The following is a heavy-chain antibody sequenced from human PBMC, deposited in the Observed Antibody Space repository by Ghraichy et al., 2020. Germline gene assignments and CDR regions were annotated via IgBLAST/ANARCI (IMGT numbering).Heavy chain of an antibody. J-gene: IGHJ4*02. D-gene: IGHD6-19*01. CDR3: ARVPLDMMAVAGTSGANFDY. V-gene: IGHV1-2*06. CDR1: GYTFTGYY. CDR2: INPNSGGT. Sequence: ASVKVSCKASGYTFTGYYMHWVRQAPGQGLEWMGRINPNSGGTNYAQKFQGRVTMTRDTSISTAYMELSRLRSDDTAVYYCARVPLDMMAVAGTSGANFDYWGQGTLVTVSS.